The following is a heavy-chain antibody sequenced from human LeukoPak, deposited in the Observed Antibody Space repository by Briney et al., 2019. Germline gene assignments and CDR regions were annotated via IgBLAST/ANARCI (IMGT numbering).Heavy chain of an antibody. J-gene: IGHJ6*02. CDR1: GFTFSSYA. CDR2: ISGSGGRT. Sequence: GGSLRLSCAASGFTFSSYAMSWVRQAPGKGLEWVSGISGSGGRTYYADSVKGRFTISRDNSKNTVQVQMNSLRAEDTAVYYCAKKGESLDYYYMDVWGQGTTVTVSS. V-gene: IGHV3-23*01. D-gene: IGHD3-10*01. CDR3: AKKGESLDYYYMDV.